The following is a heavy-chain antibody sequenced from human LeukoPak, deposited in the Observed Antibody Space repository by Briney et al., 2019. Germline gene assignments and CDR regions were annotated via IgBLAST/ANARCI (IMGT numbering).Heavy chain of an antibody. Sequence: GGSLRLSCAASGFTFSSYTMNWVRQAPGKGLEWVSSISSSSAYIYYADSVKGRFTISRDNAKNSLYLQMNSLRAEDTAVYYCAREDHSNYNYWGQGTLVTVSS. CDR2: ISSSSAYI. J-gene: IGHJ4*02. D-gene: IGHD4-11*01. V-gene: IGHV3-21*01. CDR3: AREDHSNYNY. CDR1: GFTFSSYT.